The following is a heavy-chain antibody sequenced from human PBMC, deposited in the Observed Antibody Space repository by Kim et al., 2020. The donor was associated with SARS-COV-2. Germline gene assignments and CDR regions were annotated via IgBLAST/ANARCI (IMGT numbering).Heavy chain of an antibody. Sequence: KSRVTISVDTSKNQFSLKLSSVTAADTAVYYCARRPYGSGSYWKGWYFDYWGQGTLVTVSS. J-gene: IGHJ4*02. D-gene: IGHD3-10*01. CDR3: ARRPYGSGSYWKGWYFDY. V-gene: IGHV4-39*01.